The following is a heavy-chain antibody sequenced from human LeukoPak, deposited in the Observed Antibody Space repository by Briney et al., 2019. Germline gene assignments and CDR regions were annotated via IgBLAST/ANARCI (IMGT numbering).Heavy chain of an antibody. J-gene: IGHJ5*02. CDR1: EFTFSTDA. D-gene: IGHD2-21*02. Sequence: GGSLRLSCGASEFTFSTDAMDWVRQAPGKGLEWVAVISYDGSNKYYADSVKGRFTISRDNSKNTLYLQRNSLRADDTAWYYCARWVSIGVMTPIGWFDPWGQGTLVSVSS. CDR2: ISYDGSNK. CDR3: ARWVSIGVMTPIGWFDP. V-gene: IGHV3-30*04.